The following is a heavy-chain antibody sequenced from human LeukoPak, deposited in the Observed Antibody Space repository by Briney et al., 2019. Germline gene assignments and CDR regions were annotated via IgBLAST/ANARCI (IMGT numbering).Heavy chain of an antibody. J-gene: IGHJ4*02. D-gene: IGHD2-2*01. CDR2: ISSSSSYI. Sequence: KPGGSLRLSCAASGFTFSSYSMNWVRQAPGKGLEWVSSISSSSSYIYYADSVKGRFTISRDNAKNSLYLQMNSLRAEDTAVYYCARDRAFSTSWDFDYWGQGTLVTASS. CDR3: ARDRAFSTSWDFDY. V-gene: IGHV3-21*01. CDR1: GFTFSSYS.